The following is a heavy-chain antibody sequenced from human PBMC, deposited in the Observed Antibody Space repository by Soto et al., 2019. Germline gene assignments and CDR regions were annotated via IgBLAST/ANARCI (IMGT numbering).Heavy chain of an antibody. V-gene: IGHV1-3*01. CDR2: INAGNGNT. CDR1: GYTFTSYA. Sequence: GASVKVSCKASGYTFTSYAMHWVRQAPGQRLEWMGWINAGNGNTKYSQKFQGRVTITRDTSASTAYMELSSLRSEDTAVYYCAKEPKIVVVQAARYTWFDPWAREPWSPSPQ. CDR3: AKEPKIVVVQAARYTWFDP. D-gene: IGHD2-2*01. J-gene: IGHJ5*02.